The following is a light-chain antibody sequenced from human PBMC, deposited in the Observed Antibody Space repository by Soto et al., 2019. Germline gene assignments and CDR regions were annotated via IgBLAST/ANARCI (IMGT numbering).Light chain of an antibody. CDR2: ANS. CDR1: TSNIGTNI. V-gene: IGLV1-44*01. J-gene: IGLJ1*01. CDR3: AAWDESLNGCRV. Sequence: QSVLSQPPSASGTPGQRVTISCYGTTSNIGTNIVSWYQQLPGTAPKVLIYANSQRPSGVPDRFSGSKSGTSASLAISGLQSEDEADYFCAAWDESLNGCRVFGTGTKVTXL.